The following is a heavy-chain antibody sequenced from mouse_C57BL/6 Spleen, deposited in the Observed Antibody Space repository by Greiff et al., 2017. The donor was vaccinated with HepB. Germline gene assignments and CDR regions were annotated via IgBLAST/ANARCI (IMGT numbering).Heavy chain of an antibody. CDR3: ARERAVEHYFDY. Sequence: EVKVEESGAELVKPGASVKLSCTASGFNIKDYYMHWVKQRTEQGLEWIGRIDPEDGETKYAPKFQGKATITADTSSNTAYLQLSSLTSEDTAVYYCARERAVEHYFDYWGQGTTLTVSS. CDR2: IDPEDGET. V-gene: IGHV14-2*01. CDR1: GFNIKDYY. D-gene: IGHD3-3*01. J-gene: IGHJ2*01.